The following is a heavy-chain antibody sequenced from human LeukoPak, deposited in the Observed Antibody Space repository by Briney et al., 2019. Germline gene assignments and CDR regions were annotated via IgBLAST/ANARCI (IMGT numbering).Heavy chain of an antibody. CDR2: ISGSGGST. D-gene: IGHD3-22*01. CDR1: GFTFSSYA. CDR3: AKPLYYDSSGRSFSWYFDL. V-gene: IGHV3-23*01. Sequence: GGSLRLSCAASGFTFSSYAMSWVRQAPGKGLEWVSAISGSGGSTYYADSVKGRFTISRDNSKNTLYLQMNSLRAEDTAVYYCAKPLYYDSSGRSFSWYFDLWGRGTLVTVSS. J-gene: IGHJ2*01.